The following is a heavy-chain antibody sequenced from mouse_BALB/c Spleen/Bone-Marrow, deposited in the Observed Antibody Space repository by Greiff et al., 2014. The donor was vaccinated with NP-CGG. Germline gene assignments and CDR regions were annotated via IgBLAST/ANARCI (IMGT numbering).Heavy chain of an antibody. Sequence: EVQGVESGGGLVQPGGSLKLPCATSGFTFSDYYMYWVRQTPEKRLEWVAYISNGGGSTYYPDTVKGRFTISRDNAKNTLYLQMSRLKSEDTAMYYCARQGGTEYYAMDYWGQGTSVTVSS. CDR2: ISNGGGST. CDR1: GFTFSDYY. CDR3: ARQGGTEYYAMDY. J-gene: IGHJ4*01. D-gene: IGHD3-3*01. V-gene: IGHV5-12*02.